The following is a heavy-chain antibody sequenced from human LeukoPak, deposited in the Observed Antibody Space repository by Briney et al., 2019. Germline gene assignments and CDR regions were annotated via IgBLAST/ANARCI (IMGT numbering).Heavy chain of an antibody. J-gene: IGHJ6*02. CDR2: IYSGGST. Sequence: GGSLRLSCAASGFTVSSNYMSWVRQAPGKGLEWVSVIYSGGSTYYADSVKGRFAISRDNSKSTLFLQMNGLRAEDTALYYCAKDLHHYVAMDVWGQGTAVTVSS. V-gene: IGHV3-53*01. CDR3: AKDLHHYVAMDV. CDR1: GFTVSSNY. D-gene: IGHD3-10*02.